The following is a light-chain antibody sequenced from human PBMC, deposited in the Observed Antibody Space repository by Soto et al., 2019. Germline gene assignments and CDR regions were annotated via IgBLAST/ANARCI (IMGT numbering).Light chain of an antibody. CDR3: SSYSGNNALV. J-gene: IGLJ3*02. Sequence: QYALTQPPSASGSPGQSVTISCTGTSSDIGQYNYVSWYQQQPGEAPKLMISEVSRRPSGVSHRFSGSKFGNTAYLTVSGLQPDDEAYYYCSSYSGNNALVFGGGTKLTVL. CDR1: SSDIGQYNY. CDR2: EVS. V-gene: IGLV2-8*01.